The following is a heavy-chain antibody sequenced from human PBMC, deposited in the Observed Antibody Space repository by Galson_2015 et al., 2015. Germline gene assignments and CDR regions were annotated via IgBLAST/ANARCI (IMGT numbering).Heavy chain of an antibody. CDR1: GFTFSNYW. D-gene: IGHD2-15*01. CDR2: INTDGRTT. J-gene: IGHJ4*02. V-gene: IGHV3-74*01. CDR3: ARGGVAAGADY. Sequence: SLRLSCAASGFTFSNYWMHWVRQAPGKGLVWVSRINTDGRTTAYADSVKGRFTISRDDAKNTLYLQMNSVRAEDTAVYYCARGGVAAGADYWGQGTLVTVSS.